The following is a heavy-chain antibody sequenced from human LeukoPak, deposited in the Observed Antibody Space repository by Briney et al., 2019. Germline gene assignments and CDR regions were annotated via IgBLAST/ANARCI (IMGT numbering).Heavy chain of an antibody. J-gene: IGHJ4*02. Sequence: SETLSLTCAVYGGSFSGYYWSWIRQPPGKGLEWIGEINHSGSTNYNPSLKSRVTISVDTSKNQFSLKLSSVTAADTAVYYCASYGGNSRAHFFDYWGQGILVTVSS. CDR1: GGSFSGYY. CDR2: INHSGST. CDR3: ASYGGNSRAHFFDY. V-gene: IGHV4-34*01. D-gene: IGHD4-23*01.